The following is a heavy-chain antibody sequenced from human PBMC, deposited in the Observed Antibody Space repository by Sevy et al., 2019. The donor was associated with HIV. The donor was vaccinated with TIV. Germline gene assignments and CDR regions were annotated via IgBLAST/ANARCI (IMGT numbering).Heavy chain of an antibody. V-gene: IGHV3-7*01. D-gene: IGHD3-16*01. CDR2: IKGDGSHK. J-gene: IGHJ4*02. CDR3: AHETFGRSES. CDR1: GFTSSANW. Sequence: GGSLRLSCPASGFTSSANWMNWVRQAPGKGLEWVANIKGDGSHKHYVDSVEGRFTISRDNAKNLLYLQMNSLRVEDTAVYYCAHETFGRSESWGQGTLVTVSS.